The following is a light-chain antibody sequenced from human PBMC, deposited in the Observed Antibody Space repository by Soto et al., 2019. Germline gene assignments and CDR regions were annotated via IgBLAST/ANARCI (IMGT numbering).Light chain of an antibody. CDR2: EVS. V-gene: IGLV2-14*01. CDR1: SSDVGGYNH. Sequence: QSVLTQPASVSGSPGQSVTISCTGTSSDVGGYNHVSWYQQHPGKAPKLMIYEVSDRPSGVSDRFSGSKSANTASLTISGLLPEDEADYYCTSYTNSSTWIFGGGTKLTVL. J-gene: IGLJ2*01. CDR3: TSYTNSSTWI.